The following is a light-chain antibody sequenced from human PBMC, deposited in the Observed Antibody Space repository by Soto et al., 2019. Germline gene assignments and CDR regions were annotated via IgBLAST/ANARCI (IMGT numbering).Light chain of an antibody. CDR1: NIGSKS. V-gene: IGLV3-21*02. CDR3: QVWDSSSDHWV. J-gene: IGLJ3*02. CDR2: GDS. Sequence: SYELTQPPSVSVAPGQTARITCGGNNIGSKSVHWYQQTAGQAPLLVVYGDSDRPSGIPERFSGSNSGYTATLTISRVEAGDEADYYCQVWDSSSDHWVFGGGTKVTVL.